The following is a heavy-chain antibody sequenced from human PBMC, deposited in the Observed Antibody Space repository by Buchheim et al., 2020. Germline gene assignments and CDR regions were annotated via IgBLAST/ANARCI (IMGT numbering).Heavy chain of an antibody. J-gene: IGHJ4*02. CDR1: GGSFSGYY. V-gene: IGHV4-34*01. D-gene: IGHD3-22*01. CDR3: ARVSYYYDSSGYYYGRKKGAFDY. CDR2: INHSGST. Sequence: QVQLQQWGAGLLKPSETLSLTCAVYGGSFSGYYWSWIRQPPGKGLEWFGEINHSGSTNYNPSLKSRVTISVATSKNQFSLKLSSVTAADTAVYYCARVSYYYDSSGYYYGRKKGAFDYWGQGTL.